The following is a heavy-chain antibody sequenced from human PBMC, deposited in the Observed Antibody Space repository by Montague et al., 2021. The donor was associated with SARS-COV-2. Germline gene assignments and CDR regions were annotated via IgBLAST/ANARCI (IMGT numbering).Heavy chain of an antibody. CDR1: GGSFSDYY. CDR2: INHRGTS. J-gene: IGHJ4*02. V-gene: IGHV4-34*01. D-gene: IGHD3-22*01. CDR3: ARGRQHFNMIVVVMTGGEYYDY. Sequence: SETLSLTCAVYGGSFSDYYWSWIRQPPGKGLEWIGEINHRGTSKYNPSLKSRVSISLDTSKNQFSLYLSSVTAADTAVYYCARGRQHFNMIVVVMTGGEYYDYGGQGTLVTVSS.